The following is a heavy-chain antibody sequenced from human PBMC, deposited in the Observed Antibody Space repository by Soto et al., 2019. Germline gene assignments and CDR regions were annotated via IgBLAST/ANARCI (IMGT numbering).Heavy chain of an antibody. CDR3: ARDQYVALYYYGMDV. CDR1: GGTFSSYA. D-gene: IGHD3-10*02. CDR2: IIPIFGTA. J-gene: IGHJ6*02. Sequence: SVKVSCKASGGTFSSYAISWVRQAPGQGLEWMGGIIPIFGTANYAQKFQGRVTITADESTSTAYMELSSLRSEDTAVYYCARDQYVALYYYGMDVWGPGTTVTVSS. V-gene: IGHV1-69*13.